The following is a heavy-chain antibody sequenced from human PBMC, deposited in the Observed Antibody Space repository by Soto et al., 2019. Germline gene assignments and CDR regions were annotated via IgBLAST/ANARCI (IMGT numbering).Heavy chain of an antibody. CDR1: GGSVSSGSYY. J-gene: IGHJ5*02. CDR3: ATAEYYDFWSGSINWFDP. V-gene: IGHV4-61*01. Sequence: ETLSLTCTVSGGSVSSGSYYWSWIRQPPGKGLEWIGYIYYSGSTNYNPSLKSRVTISVDTSKNQFSLKLSSVTAADTAVYYCATAEYYDFWSGSINWFDPWGQGTLVTVSS. CDR2: IYYSGST. D-gene: IGHD3-3*01.